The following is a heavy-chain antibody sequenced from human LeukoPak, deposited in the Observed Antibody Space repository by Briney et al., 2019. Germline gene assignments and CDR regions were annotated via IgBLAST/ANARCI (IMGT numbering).Heavy chain of an antibody. V-gene: IGHV1-8*01. CDR3: AIHQPGYNWNDDTENWFDP. J-gene: IGHJ5*02. Sequence: GASVKVSCKASGYTFTSYDINWVRQATGQGLEWMGWMNPNSGNTGYAQKFQGRVTMTRNTSISTAYMELSSLRSEDTAVYYCAIHQPGYNWNDDTENWFDPWGQGTLVTVSS. CDR2: MNPNSGNT. D-gene: IGHD1-20*01. CDR1: GYTFTSYD.